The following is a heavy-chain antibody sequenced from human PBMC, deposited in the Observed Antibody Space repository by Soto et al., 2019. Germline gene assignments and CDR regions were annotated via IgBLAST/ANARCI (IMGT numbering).Heavy chain of an antibody. CDR1: GFTFSSYS. V-gene: IGHV3-48*01. D-gene: IGHD2-2*01. J-gene: IGHJ5*01. CDR3: ARDCPGSSTTCYGNEWFDS. CDR2: ISSSRSTI. Sequence: EVQLVESGGGLVQPGGSLRLSCAASGFTFSSYSMNWVRQAPGKGLEWVSYISSSRSTIYYADSVKGRFTISRDNAKNSLYLQMNSLRAEHTAVYYCARDCPGSSTTCYGNEWFDSWGQGTLVTVSS.